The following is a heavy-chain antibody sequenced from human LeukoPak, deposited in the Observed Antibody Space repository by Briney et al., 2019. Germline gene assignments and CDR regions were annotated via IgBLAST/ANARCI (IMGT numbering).Heavy chain of an antibody. J-gene: IGHJ4*02. CDR3: ARHLKYNWNYVDY. D-gene: IGHD1-20*01. V-gene: IGHV4-4*09. CDR1: GGSIGTYY. Sequence: PSETLSLTCTVSGGSIGTYYWSWIRQSPGKGLEWIGYIYTSGSTNYNPSLKSRVTISVDTSKNQFSLKLSSVTAADTAVYYCARHLKYNWNYVDYWGQGTLVTVSS. CDR2: IYTSGST.